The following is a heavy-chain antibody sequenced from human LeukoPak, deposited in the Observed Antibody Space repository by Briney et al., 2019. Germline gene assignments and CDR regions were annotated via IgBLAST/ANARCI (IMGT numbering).Heavy chain of an antibody. CDR3: AKEFPNVSSGWYRSDAFDI. J-gene: IGHJ3*02. CDR2: ISGSGGST. D-gene: IGHD6-19*01. Sequence: GGSLRLSCAASGFTFSSYGMSWVRQAPGKGLEWVSAISGSGGSTYYADSVKGRFTISRDNSKNTLYLQMNSLRAEDTAVYYCAKEFPNVSSGWYRSDAFDIWGQGTMVTVSS. CDR1: GFTFSSYG. V-gene: IGHV3-23*01.